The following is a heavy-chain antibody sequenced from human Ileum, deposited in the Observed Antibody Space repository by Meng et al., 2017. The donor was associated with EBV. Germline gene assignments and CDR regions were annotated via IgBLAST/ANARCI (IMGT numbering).Heavy chain of an antibody. J-gene: IGHJ4*02. Sequence: QESGPGLGNPSGTLSLTCAVSGGSISSSNWWSWVRQAPGKGLEWIGEIHHTESTNYNPSLKSRVTISVDKSKNQFSLKLSSVTAADTAVYYCARESYSDSSGYYSLDYWGQGSLVTVSS. D-gene: IGHD3-22*01. CDR2: IHHTEST. CDR1: GGSISSSNW. V-gene: IGHV4-4*02. CDR3: ARESYSDSSGYYSLDY.